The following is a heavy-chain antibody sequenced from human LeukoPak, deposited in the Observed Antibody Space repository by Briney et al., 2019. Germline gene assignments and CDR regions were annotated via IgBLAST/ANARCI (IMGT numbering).Heavy chain of an antibody. CDR1: GFTVSSNY. CDR3: ASQTTVKYYFDY. CDR2: IYSGGST. J-gene: IGHJ4*02. Sequence: GGPLRLSCAASGFTVSSNYMSWVRQAPGKGLEWGSVIYSGGSTYYADSVKGRFTISRDNSKNTLYLQVNSLRAEDTAVYYCASQTTVKYYFDYGGQGTVVTVSS. D-gene: IGHD4-17*01. V-gene: IGHV3-53*01.